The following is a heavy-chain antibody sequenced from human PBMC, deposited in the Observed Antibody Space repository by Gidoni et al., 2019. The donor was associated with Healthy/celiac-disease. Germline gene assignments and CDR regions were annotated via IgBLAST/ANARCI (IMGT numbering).Heavy chain of an antibody. V-gene: IGHV3-23*01. Sequence: EVKLLESGGGLVQLGGSLRLSCAASGFTLASHPLSWVRQAHGKGLEWVSAISGSGGSTYYADSVKGRFTISRDNSKNTLYLQMNSLRAEDTAVYYCAKDPPKTKIFGVVITFDYWGQGTLVTVSS. J-gene: IGHJ4*02. CDR1: GFTLASHP. CDR2: ISGSGGST. CDR3: AKDPPKTKIFGVVITFDY. D-gene: IGHD3-3*01.